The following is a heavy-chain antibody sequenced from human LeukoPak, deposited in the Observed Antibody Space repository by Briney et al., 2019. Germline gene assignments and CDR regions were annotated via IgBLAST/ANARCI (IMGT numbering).Heavy chain of an antibody. CDR1: GFTFSSYW. Sequence: PGGSLRLSCAASGFTFSSYWMSWVRQAPGKGLEWVANIKQDGSEKYCVDSVKGRFTISRDNAKNSLYLQMNSLRAEDTAVYYCARGDRDYYDSSGYYTPNDYWGQGTLVTVSS. CDR2: IKQDGSEK. D-gene: IGHD3-22*01. CDR3: ARGDRDYYDSSGYYTPNDY. V-gene: IGHV3-7*01. J-gene: IGHJ4*02.